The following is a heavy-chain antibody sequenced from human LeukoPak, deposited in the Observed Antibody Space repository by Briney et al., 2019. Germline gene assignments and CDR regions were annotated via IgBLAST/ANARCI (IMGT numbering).Heavy chain of an antibody. J-gene: IGHJ4*02. Sequence: GGSLGLSCAASGFTFSSYAMSWVRQAPGKGLEWVSAISGSGGSTYYADSVKGRFTISRDNSKNTLYLQMNSLRAEDTAVYYCAKGPEVVGATTPFDYWGQGTLVTVSS. CDR1: GFTFSSYA. V-gene: IGHV3-23*01. CDR3: AKGPEVVGATTPFDY. D-gene: IGHD1-26*01. CDR2: ISGSGGST.